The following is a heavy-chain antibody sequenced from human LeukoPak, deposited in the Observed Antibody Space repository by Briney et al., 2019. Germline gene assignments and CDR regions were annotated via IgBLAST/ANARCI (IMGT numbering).Heavy chain of an antibody. D-gene: IGHD3-16*02. V-gene: IGHV4-34*01. Sequence: SETLSLTCAVSGGSFSGYYWSWIRQPPGKGLEWIGEINHSGSSNYNPSLKSRVTISVDTSKNQFSLKLSSVTAADTAVYYCARGALCDYVWGSYRYSFDYWGQGTLVTVSS. CDR3: ARGALCDYVWGSYRYSFDY. CDR2: INHSGSS. J-gene: IGHJ4*02. CDR1: GGSFSGYY.